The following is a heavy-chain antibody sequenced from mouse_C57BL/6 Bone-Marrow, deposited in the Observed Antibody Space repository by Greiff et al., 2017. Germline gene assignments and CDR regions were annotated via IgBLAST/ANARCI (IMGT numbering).Heavy chain of an antibody. D-gene: IGHD4-1*01. J-gene: IGHJ2*01. Sequence: DVQLVESGGGLVKPGGSLKLSCAASGFTFSSYAMSWVRQTPEKRLEWVATISDGGSYTYYPDNVKGRFTISRDNAKNNLYLQMSHLKSEDTAMYYCARGLGSYWGQGTTLTVSS. CDR2: ISDGGSYT. CDR3: ARGLGSY. V-gene: IGHV5-4*01. CDR1: GFTFSSYA.